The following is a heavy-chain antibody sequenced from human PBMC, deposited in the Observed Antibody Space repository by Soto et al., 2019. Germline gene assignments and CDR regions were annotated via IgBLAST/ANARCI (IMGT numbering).Heavy chain of an antibody. CDR1: GYTFTSYG. D-gene: IGHD6-13*01. CDR2: ISAYNGNT. CDR3: ARVRYSSSWYGLYYYGMDV. J-gene: IGHJ6*02. V-gene: IGHV1-18*01. Sequence: QVQLVQSGAEVKKPGASVKVSCKASGYTFTSYGISWVRQAPGQGLEWMGWISAYNGNTNYAQKQQGSITMTHDTSTSTAYMERSSLRSDDSAVYYWARVRYSSSWYGLYYYGMDVWGQGTTVTVSS.